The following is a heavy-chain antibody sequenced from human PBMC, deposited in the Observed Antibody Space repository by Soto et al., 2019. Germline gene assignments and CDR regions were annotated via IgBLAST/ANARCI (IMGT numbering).Heavy chain of an antibody. V-gene: IGHV3-23*01. CDR1: GFTLSSFA. CDR3: AKDPVGATHNYFDY. J-gene: IGHJ4*02. CDR2: ISVNGDIT. Sequence: EVQLLESGGGLVQPGGSLRLSCATSGFTLSSFAMSWVRQAPGTGLEWVSSISVNGDITYYAGFVKGRFTISRDNSKNELYLQMNSLGAEDTAMYYCAKDPVGATHNYFDYWGQGTLVTVAS. D-gene: IGHD1-26*01.